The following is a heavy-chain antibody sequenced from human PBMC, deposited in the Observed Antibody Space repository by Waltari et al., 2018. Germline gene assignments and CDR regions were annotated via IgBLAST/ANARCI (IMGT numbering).Heavy chain of an antibody. CDR1: VSIYRGYG. Sequence: EVQLVESGGTLVQPGGSLGLPCAASVSIYRGYGMTWVRQAPGKWLEWVANIKADGSDQYYLDSVRGRFTISRDNAENSLYLQMNSLIADDTAVYYCARGSAYYVRVWDYWGQGTLVTVSS. D-gene: IGHD3-16*01. J-gene: IGHJ4*02. V-gene: IGHV3-7*03. CDR2: IKADGSDQ. CDR3: ARGSAYYVRVWDY.